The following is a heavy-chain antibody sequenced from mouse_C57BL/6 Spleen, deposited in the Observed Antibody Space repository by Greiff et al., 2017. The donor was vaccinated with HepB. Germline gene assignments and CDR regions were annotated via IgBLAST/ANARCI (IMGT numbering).Heavy chain of an antibody. CDR2: FDPEDGDT. J-gene: IGHJ3*01. CDR3: TYYGSSYGWFAY. D-gene: IGHD1-1*01. Sequence: VQLQQSGAELVRPGASVKLSCTASGFNIKDYYMHWVEQRPEQGLEWIGRFDPEDGDTEYAPKFQGKATMTADTSSNTAYLQLSSLTSEDTAVYYCTYYGSSYGWFAYWGQGTLVTVSA. CDR1: GFNIKDYY. V-gene: IGHV14-1*01.